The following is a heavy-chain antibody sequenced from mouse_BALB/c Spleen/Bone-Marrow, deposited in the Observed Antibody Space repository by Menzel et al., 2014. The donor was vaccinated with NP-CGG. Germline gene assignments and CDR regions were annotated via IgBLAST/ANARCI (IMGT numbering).Heavy chain of an antibody. J-gene: IGHJ4*01. Sequence: EVQVVESGPALVKPGASVKISCKASGYSFTGYYMHWVKQSHVKSLEWIGRINPYNGATSYNQNFKDKASLTVDKSSSTAYMELHSLTSEDSAVYYCARKSLGYYYGSSYVPYYAMDYWGQGTSVTVSS. D-gene: IGHD1-1*01. V-gene: IGHV1-31*01. CDR1: GYSFTGYY. CDR3: ARKSLGYYYGSSYVPYYAMDY. CDR2: INPYNGAT.